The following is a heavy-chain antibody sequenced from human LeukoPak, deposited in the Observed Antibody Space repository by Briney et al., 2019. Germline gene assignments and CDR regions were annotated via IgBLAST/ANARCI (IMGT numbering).Heavy chain of an antibody. D-gene: IGHD2-15*01. V-gene: IGHV3-23*01. Sequence: GGSLRLSCTASGLSLNSYAMSWVRQVPGKGLEWVSASSSSDDGKWYAESVRGRFTISRDSSKNTLFLQMNRLRPEDAAVYYCAKAPVTTCRGAFCYPFDYWGLGTLVTVSS. CDR2: SSSSDDGK. CDR3: AKAPVTTCRGAFCYPFDY. J-gene: IGHJ4*02. CDR1: GLSLNSYA.